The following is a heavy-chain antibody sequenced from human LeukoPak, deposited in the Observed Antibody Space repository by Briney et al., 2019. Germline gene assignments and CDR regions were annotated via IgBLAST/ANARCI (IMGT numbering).Heavy chain of an antibody. J-gene: IGHJ6*03. CDR2: INWNGGST. CDR3: ARGGPYCGGDCYWWDGRIPMDV. Sequence: PGGSLRLSCAASGFTFDDYGMSWVRQAPGKGLEWVSGINWNGGSTGYADSVKGRFTISRDNAKNSLYLQMNSLRAEDTALYHCARGGPYCGGDCYWWDGRIPMDVWGKGTTVTISS. D-gene: IGHD2-21*02. V-gene: IGHV3-20*01. CDR1: GFTFDDYG.